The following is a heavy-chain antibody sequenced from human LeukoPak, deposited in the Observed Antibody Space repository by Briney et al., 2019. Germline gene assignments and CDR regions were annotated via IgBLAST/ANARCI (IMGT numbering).Heavy chain of an antibody. CDR2: ISAGGGST. CDR3: ATRDSSGPLEWFDP. V-gene: IGHV3-23*01. Sequence: HPGGSLRLSCAASGFTFSSYAMSWVRQAPGKGLEWVSAISAGGGSTYYADSVKGRFTISRDNSKNTLYLQMNSLRAEDTAVYYCATRDSSGPLEWFDPWGQGTLVTVSS. D-gene: IGHD6-19*01. CDR1: GFTFSSYA. J-gene: IGHJ5*02.